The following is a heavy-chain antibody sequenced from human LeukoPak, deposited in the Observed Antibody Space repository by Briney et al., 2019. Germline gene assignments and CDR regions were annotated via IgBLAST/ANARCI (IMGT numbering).Heavy chain of an antibody. D-gene: IGHD4-17*01. Sequence: PSDTLSLTCALYGGSFSGYYWSWIRQPPGNGLEWIGEINLSGSSNYNPSLKSRVTISVDTSKNQFSLKLSSVTAADTAVYYCARGEDGDYYFQHWGQGTLVTVSS. J-gene: IGHJ1*01. CDR3: ARGEDGDYYFQH. CDR1: GGSFSGYY. V-gene: IGHV4-34*01. CDR2: INLSGSS.